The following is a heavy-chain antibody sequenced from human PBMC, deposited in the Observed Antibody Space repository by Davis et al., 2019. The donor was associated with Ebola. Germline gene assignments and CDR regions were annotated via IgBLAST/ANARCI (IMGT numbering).Heavy chain of an antibody. V-gene: IGHV3-48*03. J-gene: IGHJ6*02. CDR2: ISSSGSTI. Sequence: GGSLRLSCAASGFTFSSYEMNWVRQAPGKGLEWVSYISSSGSTIYYADSVKGRFTISRDNSKNTLYLQMNSLRAEDTAVYYCARDRRTRQGYYGMDVWGQGTTVTVSS. CDR1: GFTFSSYE. D-gene: IGHD3/OR15-3a*01. CDR3: ARDRRTRQGYYGMDV.